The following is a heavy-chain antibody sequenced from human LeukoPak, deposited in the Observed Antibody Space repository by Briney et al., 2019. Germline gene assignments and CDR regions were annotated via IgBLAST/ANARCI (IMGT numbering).Heavy chain of an antibody. CDR1: GGSISSYY. J-gene: IGHJ6*03. D-gene: IGHD4/OR15-4a*01. V-gene: IGHV4-59*01. CDR2: IYYSGST. Sequence: SETLSLTCTVSGGSISSYYWSWIRQPPGKGLEWIGYIYYSGSTNYNPSLKSRVTISVDTSKNQFSLRLSSVTAADTAVYYCARGCARGYYYYYMDVWGKGTTVTVSS. CDR3: ARGCARGYYYYYMDV.